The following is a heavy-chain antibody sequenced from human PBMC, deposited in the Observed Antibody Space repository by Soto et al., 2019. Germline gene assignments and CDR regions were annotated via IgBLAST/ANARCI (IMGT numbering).Heavy chain of an antibody. CDR2: ISSSSSYI. J-gene: IGHJ6*02. Sequence: EVQLVESGGGLVKPGGSLRLSCAASGFTFSSYSMNWVRQAPGKGLEWVSSISSSSSYIYYADSVKGRFTISRDNAKNSLYLQMHSLRAEDTAVYYCARDYPGYSDGYRLYYYGMEVWGQGTTVTVSS. V-gene: IGHV3-21*01. CDR3: ARDYPGYSDGYRLYYYGMEV. CDR1: GFTFSSYS. D-gene: IGHD5-18*01.